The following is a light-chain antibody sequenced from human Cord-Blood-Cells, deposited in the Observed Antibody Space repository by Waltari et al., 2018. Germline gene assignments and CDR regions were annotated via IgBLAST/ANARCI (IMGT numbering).Light chain of an antibody. Sequence: DIQMTQSPSSLSATVGDRVTITCRASQSISIYLNWYQQKPGKAPKLLIYAASSLQSGVPSRFSGSGSGTDFTLTISSLQPEEFATYYCQQSYSTPCTFGQGTKLEIK. CDR2: AAS. J-gene: IGKJ2*02. V-gene: IGKV1-39*01. CDR3: QQSYSTPCT. CDR1: QSISIY.